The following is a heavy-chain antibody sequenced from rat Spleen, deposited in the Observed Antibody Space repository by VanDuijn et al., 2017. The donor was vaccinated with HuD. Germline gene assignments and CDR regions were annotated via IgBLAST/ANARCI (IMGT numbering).Heavy chain of an antibody. V-gene: IGHV5S13*01. Sequence: EVQLVESGGGLVQPGRSLQLSCAASGFTFNNYDMAWVRQTPTKGLEWVASISPSGGGNTYYRDSVKGRFTISRDNAKNTQYLEMDSLRSEDTATYYCARGYVMDAWGQGASVTVSS. J-gene: IGHJ4*01. CDR3: ARGYVMDA. CDR2: ISPSGGGNT. CDR1: GFTFNNYD.